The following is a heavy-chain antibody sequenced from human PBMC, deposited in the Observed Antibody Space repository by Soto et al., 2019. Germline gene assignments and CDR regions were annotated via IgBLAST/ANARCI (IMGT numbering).Heavy chain of an antibody. CDR3: ARDGNDSIAHWFDP. CDR1: GGTFSSYA. V-gene: IGHV1-69*12. D-gene: IGHD1-1*01. J-gene: IGHJ5*02. Sequence: QVQLVQSGAEVKKPGSSVKVSCKASGGTFSSYAISWVRQAPGQGLEWMGGIIPIFGTANYAQKFQGRVTITADESTSTAYVELSSRRSEDTAVYYCARDGNDSIAHWFDPWGQGTLVTVSS. CDR2: IIPIFGTA.